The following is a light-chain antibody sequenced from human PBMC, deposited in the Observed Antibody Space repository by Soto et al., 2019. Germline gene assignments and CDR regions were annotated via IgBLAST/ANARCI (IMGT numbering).Light chain of an antibody. CDR2: DSS. V-gene: IGKV1-5*01. J-gene: IGKJ1*01. CDR3: QQYNSYKT. CDR1: QSIRNQ. Sequence: DLPMTQSPSTLSASVGDRVTITCRASQSIRNQLAWYQQKPGKAPKVLIYDSSSLESGVPSRFSGSGSETEFTLTISSLQRDDFATYYCQQYNSYKTFGQGTKVEIK.